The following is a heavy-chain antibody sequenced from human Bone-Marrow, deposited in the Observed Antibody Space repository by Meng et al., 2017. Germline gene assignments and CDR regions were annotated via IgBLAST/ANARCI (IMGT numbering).Heavy chain of an antibody. Sequence: QVQLQQAGPGRVKPSQPLSLTCSISGDSVSSNSAAWNWIRQSPSRGLEWLGRTYYKSKWSNNYAVSVKSRITINPDTSKNQFSLQLNSVTPEDTAVYYCASSIDYGDYYFDFWGQGTLVTVSS. CDR1: GDSVSSNSAA. V-gene: IGHV6-1*01. CDR3: ASSIDYGDYYFDF. J-gene: IGHJ4*02. CDR2: TYYKSKWSN. D-gene: IGHD4-17*01.